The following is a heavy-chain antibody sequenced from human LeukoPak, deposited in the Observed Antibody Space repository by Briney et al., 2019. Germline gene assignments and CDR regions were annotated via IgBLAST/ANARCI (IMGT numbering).Heavy chain of an antibody. D-gene: IGHD2-2*01. CDR2: IKSKTDGGTT. CDR1: GFTFSNAW. CDR3: TTGYCSRTSCYYFDY. V-gene: IGHV3-15*01. J-gene: IGHJ4*02. Sequence: GGSLRLACAASGFTFSNAWMSWVRQAPGKGLEGVGRIKSKTDGGTTDYAAPVKGRFTISRDDSKNTLYLQMNSLKTEDTAVYYCTTGYCSRTSCYYFDYWGQGTLVTVSS.